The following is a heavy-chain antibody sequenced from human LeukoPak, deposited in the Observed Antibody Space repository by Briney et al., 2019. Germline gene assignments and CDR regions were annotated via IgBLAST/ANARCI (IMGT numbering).Heavy chain of an antibody. V-gene: IGHV3-20*04. Sequence: GGSLRLSCAASGFTFDDYGMSWVRHAPGKWLEWVSGINWNGGSTGYADSVKGRFTISRDNAKNSLYLQMNSLRAEDTALYYCARTGWAGSTSGLSRLYRGAYFDYWGQGTLVTVSS. CDR3: ARTGWAGSTSGLSRLYRGAYFDY. CDR1: GFTFDDYG. CDR2: INWNGGST. J-gene: IGHJ4*02. D-gene: IGHD2-2*01.